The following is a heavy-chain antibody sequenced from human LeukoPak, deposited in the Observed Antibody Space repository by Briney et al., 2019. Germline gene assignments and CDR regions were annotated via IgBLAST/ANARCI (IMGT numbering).Heavy chain of an antibody. CDR2: MNPNSGNT. CDR1: GYTFTSYD. V-gene: IGHV1-8*01. D-gene: IGHD3-10*01. Sequence: ASVKVSCKASGYTFTSYDINWVRQATGQGLEWMGWMNPNSGNTGYAQKFQGRVTMTRNTSISTAYMELSSLRSEDTAVYYCARRHFYYYRSGSYSDYWGQGTLVTVSS. CDR3: ARRHFYYYRSGSYSDY. J-gene: IGHJ4*02.